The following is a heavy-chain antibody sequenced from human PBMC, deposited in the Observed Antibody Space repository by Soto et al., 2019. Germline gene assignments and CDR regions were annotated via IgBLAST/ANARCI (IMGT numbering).Heavy chain of an antibody. V-gene: IGHV3-48*02. J-gene: IGHJ1*01. D-gene: IGHD7-27*01. CDR1: GFTLSDYS. CDR3: VKDWGTEWVVHYFQH. Sequence: GGSLRLSCAASGFTLSDYSMSWVRQAPGKGLEWVSYIGSSGTTIYYADSVKGRFTMSRDDAENSLYLQMNSLKDGDTAVYYCVKDWGTEWVVHYFQHWGQGTLVTVSS. CDR2: IGSSGTTI.